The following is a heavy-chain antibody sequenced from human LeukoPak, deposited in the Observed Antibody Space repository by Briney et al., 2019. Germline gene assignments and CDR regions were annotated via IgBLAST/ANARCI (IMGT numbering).Heavy chain of an antibody. CDR3: ARGSSIDY. D-gene: IGHD6-13*01. CDR1: GFTFSSYS. J-gene: IGHJ4*02. CDR2: ISTSSIYI. Sequence: GGSLRLSCAASGFTFSSYSMNWVRQAPGKGLEWVASISTSSIYIYYADSVKGRFTISRDNAKNSLYLQMNSLRAEDTAVYYCARGSSIDYWGQGTLVTVSS. V-gene: IGHV3-21*01.